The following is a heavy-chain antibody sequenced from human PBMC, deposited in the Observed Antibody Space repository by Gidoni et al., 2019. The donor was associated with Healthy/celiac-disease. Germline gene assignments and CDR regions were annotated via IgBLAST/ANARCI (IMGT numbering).Heavy chain of an antibody. CDR2: IYYSGST. D-gene: IGHD3-22*01. V-gene: IGHV4-39*01. CDR3: ARPPQYYYDSSGYYPASDAFDI. Sequence: QLQLQESGPGLVKPSETLSLTCTVSGGSISSSSYYWGWIRQPPGKGLEWIGSIYYSGSTYYNPSLKSRVTISVDTSKNQFSLKLSSVTAADTAVYYCARPPQYYYDSSGYYPASDAFDIWGQGTMVTVSS. J-gene: IGHJ3*02. CDR1: GGSISSSSYY.